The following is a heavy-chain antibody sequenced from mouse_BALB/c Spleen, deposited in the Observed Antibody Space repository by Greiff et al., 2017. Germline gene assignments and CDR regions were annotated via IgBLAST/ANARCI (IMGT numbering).Heavy chain of an antibody. Sequence: VQLQQSGAELVRPGTSVKVSCKASGYAFTNYLIEWVKQRPGQGLEWIGVINPGSGGTNYNEKFKGKATLTADKSSSTAYMQLSSLTSDDSAVYFCARRGYGYGFAYWGQGTLVTVSA. CDR1: GYAFTNYL. CDR2: INPGSGGT. CDR3: ARRGYGYGFAY. V-gene: IGHV1-54*01. J-gene: IGHJ3*01. D-gene: IGHD1-2*01.